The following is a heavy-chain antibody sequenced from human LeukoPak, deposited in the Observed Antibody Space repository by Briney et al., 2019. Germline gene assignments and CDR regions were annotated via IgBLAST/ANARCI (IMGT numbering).Heavy chain of an antibody. CDR1: GFTFSSHA. CDR3: ARDMRLYGSSGHFDS. D-gene: IGHD6-13*01. CDR2: ILYDGSNK. Sequence: GRSLRLSCAASGFTFSSHALHWVRRAPGKGLEWVAVILYDGSNKCYVDSVKGRFSISRDNSKNTLYLQMNSLRVEDTAVYYCARDMRLYGSSGHFDSWGQGTLVAVSS. J-gene: IGHJ4*02. V-gene: IGHV3-30*01.